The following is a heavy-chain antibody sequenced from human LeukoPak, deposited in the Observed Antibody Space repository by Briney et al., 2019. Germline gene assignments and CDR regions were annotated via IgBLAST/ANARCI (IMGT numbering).Heavy chain of an antibody. CDR3: ASGDSSSPGGDY. D-gene: IGHD6-6*01. J-gene: IGHJ4*02. Sequence: ASVKVSCKASGYTFTSYDINWVRHATGQGLEWMGWMNPNSGNTGYAQKFQGRVTMTRNTSISTAYMELSSLRSEDTAVYYCASGDSSSPGGDYWGQGTLVTVSS. CDR1: GYTFTSYD. CDR2: MNPNSGNT. V-gene: IGHV1-8*01.